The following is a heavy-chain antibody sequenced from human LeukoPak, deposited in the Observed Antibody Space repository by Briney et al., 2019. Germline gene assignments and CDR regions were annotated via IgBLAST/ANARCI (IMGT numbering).Heavy chain of an antibody. CDR1: GYTFTGYY. Sequence: ASVKVSCKASGYTFTGYYMHWVRQAPGQGREWMGWINPNSGGTNYAQKFQGRVTMTRDTSISTAYMELSRLRSDDTAVYYCARGFGYYDSSGYYFWGQGTLVTVSS. CDR2: INPNSGGT. CDR3: ARGFGYYDSSGYYF. V-gene: IGHV1-2*02. D-gene: IGHD3-22*01. J-gene: IGHJ4*02.